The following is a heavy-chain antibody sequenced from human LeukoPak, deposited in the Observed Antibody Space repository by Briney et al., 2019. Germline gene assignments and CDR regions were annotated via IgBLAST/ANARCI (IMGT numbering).Heavy chain of an antibody. D-gene: IGHD4-11*01. V-gene: IGHV3-21*01. CDR2: ISRSGTFI. CDR3: ARESDYSNPDY. CDR1: GFTFSSYE. Sequence: GGSLRLSCAASGFTFSSYEMNWVRQAPGKGLEWVSSISRSGTFIYYADSLKGRFTISRDNAKNSLYLQMNSLRAEDTAVYYCARESDYSNPDYWGQGTLVTVSS. J-gene: IGHJ4*02.